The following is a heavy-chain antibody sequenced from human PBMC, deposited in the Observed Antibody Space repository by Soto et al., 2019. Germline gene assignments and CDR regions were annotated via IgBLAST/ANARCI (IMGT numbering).Heavy chain of an antibody. D-gene: IGHD5-12*01. CDR2: IYYSGST. J-gene: IGHJ4*02. CDR3: VAYGGYVRDPSSPFDY. CDR1: GGSISSSSYY. V-gene: IGHV4-39*01. Sequence: SETLSLTCTVSGGSISSSSYYWGWIRQPPGKGLEWIGSIYYSGSTYYNPSLKSRVTISVDTSKNQFSLKLSSVTAADTAVYYCVAYGGYVRDPSSPFDYWGQGTLVTVSS.